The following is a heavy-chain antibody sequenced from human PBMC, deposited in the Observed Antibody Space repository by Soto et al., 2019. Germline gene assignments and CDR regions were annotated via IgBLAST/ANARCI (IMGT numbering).Heavy chain of an antibody. Sequence: XETLSLTCAVYGGSFSGYDWSWIRQPPGKGLEWIGEINHSGSTNYNPSLKSRVTTSVDTSKNQFSLKLSSVTAADTAVYYCARGPAVRSPIDYCGQGTLVTVSS. CDR1: GGSFSGYD. CDR3: ARGPAVRSPIDY. D-gene: IGHD4-4*01. J-gene: IGHJ4*02. V-gene: IGHV4-34*01. CDR2: INHSGST.